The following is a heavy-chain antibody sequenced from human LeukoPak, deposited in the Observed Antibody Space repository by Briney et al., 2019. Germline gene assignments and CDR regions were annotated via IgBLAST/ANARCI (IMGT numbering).Heavy chain of an antibody. CDR3: AAGGYCSGGSCYKWFDP. D-gene: IGHD2-15*01. J-gene: IGHJ5*02. CDR1: GGSISNYY. V-gene: IGHV4-59*01. Sequence: SETLSLTCTVSGGSISNYYWSWIRQPPGKGLEWIGYIYYSGSTNYNPSLKSRVTISVDTSKNQFSLKLSSVTAADTAVYYCAAGGYCSGGSCYKWFDPWGQGTLVTVSS. CDR2: IYYSGST.